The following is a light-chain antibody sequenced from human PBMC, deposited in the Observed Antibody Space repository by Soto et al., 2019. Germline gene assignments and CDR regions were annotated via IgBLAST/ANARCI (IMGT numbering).Light chain of an antibody. J-gene: IGLJ1*01. Sequence: QSVLTQPASVSGSPGQSITISCTGTSSDVGGYNYVSWYQQHPGKAPKLMIYDVSNRPSGVSNRFSGSKSGNTASLTISGLQAEDEADYDCSSYTRSSTLLYVFGTGTKLTVL. CDR2: DVS. V-gene: IGLV2-14*01. CDR3: SSYTRSSTLLYV. CDR1: SSDVGGYNY.